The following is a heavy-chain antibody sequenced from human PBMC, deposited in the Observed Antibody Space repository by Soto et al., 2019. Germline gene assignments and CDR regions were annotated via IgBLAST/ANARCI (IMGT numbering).Heavy chain of an antibody. D-gene: IGHD3-10*01. J-gene: IGHJ4*02. CDR3: ARGAPRGIIHDFDS. CDR1: GGSISSSSYY. CDR2: IYYSGSP. Sequence: PSETLSLTCTVSGGSISSSSYYWGWIRQPPGKGLEWIGSIYYSGSPYYNPSLKSRLTISIDKSKKQFSLRLSSVTAADTAVYYCARGAPRGIIHDFDSWGQGSLVTVSS. V-gene: IGHV4-39*07.